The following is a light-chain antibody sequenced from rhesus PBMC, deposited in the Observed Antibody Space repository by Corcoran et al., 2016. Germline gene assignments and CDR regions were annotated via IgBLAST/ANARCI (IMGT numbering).Light chain of an antibody. CDR1: PSVSSY. CDR3: QQYNNWNI. Sequence: EIVMTQSPATLSLSPGERATLSCRASPSVSSYVAWYQQKPEQAPRLLIYGQPSRATGIPDRFSGSGSGTDFTLIISSLEPEDVGVYCCQQYNNWNIFGQGTKVEIK. V-gene: IGKV3S9*01. CDR2: GQP. J-gene: IGKJ2*01.